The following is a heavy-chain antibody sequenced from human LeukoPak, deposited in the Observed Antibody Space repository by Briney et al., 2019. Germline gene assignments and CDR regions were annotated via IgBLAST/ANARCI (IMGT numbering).Heavy chain of an antibody. D-gene: IGHD6-19*01. CDR3: ARAVSGWQAIDY. CDR1: GLTFSSSW. V-gene: IGHV3-74*01. CDR2: INSDGSNT. J-gene: IGHJ4*02. Sequence: GGSLRLSCAASGLTFSSSWMYWVRQAPGKGLVWVSDINSDGSNTRYADSVRGRFTISRDNAKEMVHLQMNSLRAEDTAVYYCARAVSGWQAIDYWGQGTLVTVSS.